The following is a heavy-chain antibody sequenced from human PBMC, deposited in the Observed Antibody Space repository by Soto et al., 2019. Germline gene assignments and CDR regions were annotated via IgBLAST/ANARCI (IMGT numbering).Heavy chain of an antibody. D-gene: IGHD3-22*01. V-gene: IGHV3-23*01. J-gene: IGHJ4*02. CDR3: AKRPTYYYDSSGYYFDY. CDR1: GFTFSSYA. Sequence: GGSLRLSCAASGFTFSSYAMNWVRQAPGKGLEWVSAISGSGGSTYYADSVKGRFTISRDNSKNTLFLQMNSLRAEDTAVYYCAKRPTYYYDSSGYYFDYWGQGTLVTVSS. CDR2: ISGSGGST.